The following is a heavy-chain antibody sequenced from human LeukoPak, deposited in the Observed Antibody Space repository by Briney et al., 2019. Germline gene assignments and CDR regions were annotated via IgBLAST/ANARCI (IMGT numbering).Heavy chain of an antibody. V-gene: IGHV4-31*03. CDR1: GASISSVDYY. CDR3: ARDTVPGDSFDI. J-gene: IGHJ3*02. CDR2: INYRGSA. Sequence: PSQTLSLTCTVSGASISSVDYYWSWIRQYPGKGLEWIGYINYRGSANYNPSLKSRVTISVDTSKNQFSLKLTSVTAADTAVYYCARDTVPGDSFDIWGQGTMVTVSS.